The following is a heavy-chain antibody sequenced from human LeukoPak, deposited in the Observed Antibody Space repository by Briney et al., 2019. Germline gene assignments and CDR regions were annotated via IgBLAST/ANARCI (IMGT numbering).Heavy chain of an antibody. CDR1: GGSISSYY. J-gene: IGHJ4*02. CDR2: IYITGST. CDR3: ARDGLYTSGYSYFDY. V-gene: IGHV4-4*07. D-gene: IGHD5-18*01. Sequence: SETLSPTCSVSGGSISSYYWSWIRQPAGKGLEWIGRIYITGSTNYNPSLKSRVTMSIDTSKNQFSLRVSSVTAADTAVYYCARDGLYTSGYSYFDYWGQGTLVSVSS.